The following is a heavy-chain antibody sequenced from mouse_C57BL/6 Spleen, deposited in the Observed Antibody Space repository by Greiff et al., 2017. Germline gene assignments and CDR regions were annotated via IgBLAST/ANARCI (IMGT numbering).Heavy chain of an antibody. J-gene: IGHJ1*03. CDR3: ARRPPGTSWYVDV. D-gene: IGHD4-1*01. CDR2: IDPSDSET. Sequence: QVQLQQPGAELVRPGSSVKLSCKASGYTFTSYWMHWVKQRPIQGLEWIGNIDPSDSETHYNQKFKDKATLTVDKSSSTAYMQLSSPTSEDSAVYYGARRPPGTSWYVDVWGTGTTVTVSS. V-gene: IGHV1-52*01. CDR1: GYTFTSYW.